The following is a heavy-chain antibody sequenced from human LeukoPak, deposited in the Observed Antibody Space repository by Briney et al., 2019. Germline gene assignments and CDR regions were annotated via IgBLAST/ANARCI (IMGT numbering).Heavy chain of an antibody. J-gene: IGHJ3*02. Sequence: AGGSLRLSCATSGFTFSSYSMNWVPQAPGKGLEWGSSISSSSSYIYYADSVKGRFTISRDNAKNLLYLQMNSLRAEDTAVYYCARDQYYYDSNAFDIWGQGTMVTVSS. D-gene: IGHD3-22*01. CDR3: ARDQYYYDSNAFDI. V-gene: IGHV3-21*01. CDR2: ISSSSSYI. CDR1: GFTFSSYS.